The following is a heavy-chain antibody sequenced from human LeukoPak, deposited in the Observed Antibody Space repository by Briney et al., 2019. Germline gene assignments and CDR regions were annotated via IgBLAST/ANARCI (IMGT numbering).Heavy chain of an antibody. V-gene: IGHV3-64*01. D-gene: IGHD3-10*01. CDR2: ISSNGGST. CDR1: GFTFSSYS. Sequence: GGSLRLSCAASGFTFSSYSMHWVRQAPGKGLKYVSAISSNGGSTYYANSVKGRFTISRDNSKTTLYLQMGSLRAEDTAVYYCAREGYYGSGSYYGVEDAFDIWGQGTMVTVSS. J-gene: IGHJ3*02. CDR3: AREGYYGSGSYYGVEDAFDI.